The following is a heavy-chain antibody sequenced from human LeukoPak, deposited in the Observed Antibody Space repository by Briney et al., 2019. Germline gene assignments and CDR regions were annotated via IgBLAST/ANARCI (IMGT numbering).Heavy chain of an antibody. CDR1: GYSISSSNW. CDR3: ARKPDSKNWFDP. V-gene: IGHV4-28*05. J-gene: IGHJ5*02. D-gene: IGHD1-14*01. Sequence: TSETLSLTCAVSGYSISSSNWWGWIRQPPGKGLEWIGYIYHDGSIYYNPSLRGRLAMSVDTSKNQFSLRLNSVTAVDTAVYFCARKPDSKNWFDPWGQGTLVIVSS. CDR2: IYHDGSI.